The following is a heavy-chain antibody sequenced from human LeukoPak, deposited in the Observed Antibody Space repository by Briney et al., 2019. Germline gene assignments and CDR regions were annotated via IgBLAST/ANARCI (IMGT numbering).Heavy chain of an antibody. CDR1: GLTGSHNY. CDR2: IHTSGDT. V-gene: IGHV3-53*01. J-gene: IGHJ5*02. Sequence: GGSLRLSCAASGLTGSHNYVSWVRQAPGKGLEWVSAIHTSGDTCYADSMKGRFTISRDTSKNTLYLQINSLRVEDTAVYYCIVFGDSNHWGQGTLVTVSS. D-gene: IGHD4-17*01. CDR3: IVFGDSNH.